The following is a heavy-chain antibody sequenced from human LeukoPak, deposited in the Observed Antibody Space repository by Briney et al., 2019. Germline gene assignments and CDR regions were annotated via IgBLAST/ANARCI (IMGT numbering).Heavy chain of an antibody. CDR2: IIPIFGIA. CDR3: AREGGDYDILTGRRDYYYGMDV. J-gene: IGHJ6*02. CDR1: GGTFSSYA. Sequence: ASVKVSCKASGGTFSSYAISWVRQAPGQGLEWMGRIIPIFGIANYAQKFRGRVTITADKSTSTAYMELSSLRSEDTAVYYCAREGGDYDILTGRRDYYYGMDVWGQGTTVTVSS. V-gene: IGHV1-69*04. D-gene: IGHD3-9*01.